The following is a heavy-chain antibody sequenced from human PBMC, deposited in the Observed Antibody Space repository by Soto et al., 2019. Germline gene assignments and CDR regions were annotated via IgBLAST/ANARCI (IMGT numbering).Heavy chain of an antibody. CDR1: GFSLTTSGVG. J-gene: IGHJ4*02. Sequence: QITLNESGPTVVRPTETLTLTCRFSGFSLTTSGVGVGWIRQSPGKAPEWLALIYWDDDKRYSASLKSRLTITKDTPKNQEVLTVSDLDPTDTATSYCAHRVLSTAFGLVTTTAIYFDYWGQGTPVAVSS. CDR2: IYWDDDK. D-gene: IGHD3-3*01. CDR3: AHRVLSTAFGLVTTTAIYFDY. V-gene: IGHV2-5*02.